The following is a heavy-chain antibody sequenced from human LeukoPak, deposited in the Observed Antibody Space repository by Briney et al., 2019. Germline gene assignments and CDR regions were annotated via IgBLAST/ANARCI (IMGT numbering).Heavy chain of an antibody. D-gene: IGHD5-18*01. CDR2: IYYSGST. CDR3: ARQQLGVTAMDGIDY. CDR1: GGSINSSSYY. V-gene: IGHV4-39*01. J-gene: IGHJ4*02. Sequence: SETLSLTCTVSGGSINSSSYYWGWIRQPPGKGLEWIGSIYYSGSTYYNPSLKSRVTISVDTSKNQFSLKLSSVTAADTAVYYCARQQLGVTAMDGIDYWGQGTLVTVSS.